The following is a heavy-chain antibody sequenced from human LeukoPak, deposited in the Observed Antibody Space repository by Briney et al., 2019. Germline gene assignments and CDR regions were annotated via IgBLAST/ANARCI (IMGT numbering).Heavy chain of an antibody. CDR2: ISNIGNTM. D-gene: IGHD3-16*02. Sequence: NPGGSLRLSCAASGFTFSDYYMSWIRQAPGEGLEWLSYISNIGNTMYHADSVKGRFTISRDNAKNSLYLEMNSLRAEDTAVYYCARERITFGRVIVPNYFDSWGQGTLVTVSS. J-gene: IGHJ4*02. V-gene: IGHV3-11*04. CDR3: ARERITFGRVIVPNYFDS. CDR1: GFTFSDYY.